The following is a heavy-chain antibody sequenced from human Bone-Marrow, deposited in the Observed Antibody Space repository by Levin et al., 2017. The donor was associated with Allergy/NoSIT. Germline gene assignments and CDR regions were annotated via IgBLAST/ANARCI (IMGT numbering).Heavy chain of an antibody. CDR2: ISTDGSST. D-gene: IGHD6-6*01. CDR3: AREYSSSSGRTFDY. Sequence: PGGSLRLSCAASGFTFSNYWMHWVRQVPGKGLMWVSRISTDGSSTTYADSVKGRFTLSRDNAESTVYLQLNSLRVEDTAVYYCAREYSSSSGRTFDYWGQGTLVSVSS. J-gene: IGHJ4*02. V-gene: IGHV3-74*01. CDR1: GFTFSNYW.